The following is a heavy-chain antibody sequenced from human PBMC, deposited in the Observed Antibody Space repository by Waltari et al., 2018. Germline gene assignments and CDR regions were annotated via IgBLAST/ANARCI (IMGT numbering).Heavy chain of an antibody. J-gene: IGHJ4*02. CDR3: TRGGDDSSWYWRN. V-gene: IGHV3-7*01. D-gene: IGHD6-13*01. CDR2: INQDGSEK. CDR1: GLTFSNNW. Sequence: EVQLVESGGGLVQPGGSLRLPCAAPGLTFSNNWMTWVRQAPGKGLEWVANINQDGSEKYSVESVKGRFTISRDNAKNSLYLQLNSLRADDTAVYYCTRGGDDSSWYWRNWGQGTLVTVSS.